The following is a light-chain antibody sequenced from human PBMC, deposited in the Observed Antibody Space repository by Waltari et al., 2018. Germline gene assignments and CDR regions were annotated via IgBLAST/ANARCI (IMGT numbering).Light chain of an antibody. CDR3: QTGGHGTWV. CDR1: SGHSSNV. Sequence: QLVLTQSPSASASLGASVKLTCTLSSGHSSNVIACLQQQPEKGPRYLMRVNSDGSHSRGDEIPDRFSGSSSGAEHYLTISSLQSEDEADYYCQTGGHGTWVFGGGTKLTVL. J-gene: IGLJ3*02. V-gene: IGLV4-69*01. CDR2: VNSDGSH.